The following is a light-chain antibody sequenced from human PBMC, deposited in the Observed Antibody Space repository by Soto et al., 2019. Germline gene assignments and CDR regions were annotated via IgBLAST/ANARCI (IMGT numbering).Light chain of an antibody. J-gene: IGKJ1*01. CDR1: QSITNSE. CDR3: QQYGSSPRT. Sequence: VLTQSPGTLSLSPGERATLSCKASQSITNSELAWYQQRPGQAPRLLIYGASSRATGIPARFSGGGSGTGFTLTISRLEPEDFAVYYCQQYGSSPRTFGQGTKVDIK. CDR2: GAS. V-gene: IGKV3-20*01.